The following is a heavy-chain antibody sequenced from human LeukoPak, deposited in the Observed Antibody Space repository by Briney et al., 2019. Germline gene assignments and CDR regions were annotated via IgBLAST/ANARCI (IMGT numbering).Heavy chain of an antibody. J-gene: IGHJ4*02. CDR1: GFTFDDYA. V-gene: IGHV3-9*01. Sequence: GGSLRLSCAASGFTFDDYAMHWVRQAPGKGLEWVSGISWNSGSIGYADSVEGRFTISRDNAKNSLYLQMNSLRAEDTALYYCAKDTTWDYSNLLIDYWGQGTLVTVSS. D-gene: IGHD4-11*01. CDR2: ISWNSGSI. CDR3: AKDTTWDYSNLLIDY.